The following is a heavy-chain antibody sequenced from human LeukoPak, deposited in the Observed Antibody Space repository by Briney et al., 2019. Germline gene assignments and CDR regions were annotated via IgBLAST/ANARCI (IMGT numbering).Heavy chain of an antibody. D-gene: IGHD5-18*01. V-gene: IGHV3-30*02. CDR2: IRYDGSDK. CDR3: AKDYSSNWFDS. CDR1: GFTFSNYG. J-gene: IGHJ5*01. Sequence: PGGFLRLSCAASGFTFSNYGMHWVRQAPGKGLEWVAFIRYDGSDKYYADSVKGRFTISRDKSKSTLYLYMNSLRAEDTAVYYCAKDYSSNWFDSWGQGILLTVSS.